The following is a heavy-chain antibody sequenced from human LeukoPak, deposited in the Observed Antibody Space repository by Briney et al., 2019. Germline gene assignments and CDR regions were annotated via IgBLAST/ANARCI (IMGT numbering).Heavy chain of an antibody. Sequence: SETLSLTSTVPGGSISSSYWSWIRQPPGKGLEWIGYIYYSGSTNYNPSLKSRVTISVDTSKNQFSLKLSSVTAADTAVYYCARVLPDYYYYGMDVWGQGTTVTVSS. J-gene: IGHJ6*02. CDR2: IYYSGST. D-gene: IGHD2/OR15-2a*01. CDR1: GGSISSSY. V-gene: IGHV4-59*01. CDR3: ARVLPDYYYYGMDV.